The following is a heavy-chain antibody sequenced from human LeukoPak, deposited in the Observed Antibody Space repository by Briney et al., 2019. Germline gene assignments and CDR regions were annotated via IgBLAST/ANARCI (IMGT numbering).Heavy chain of an antibody. CDR3: ASGVYDSSVHDAFDI. CDR1: GYTFTGYY. J-gene: IGHJ3*02. CDR2: INPNRGGT. D-gene: IGHD3-22*01. V-gene: IGHV1-2*02. Sequence: ASVKVSCKASGYTFTGYYMHWVRQAPGQGLEWMGWINPNRGGTNYAQKFQGRVTMTRDTSISTAYMELSRLRSDDTAVYYCASGVYDSSVHDAFDIWGQGTMVTVSS.